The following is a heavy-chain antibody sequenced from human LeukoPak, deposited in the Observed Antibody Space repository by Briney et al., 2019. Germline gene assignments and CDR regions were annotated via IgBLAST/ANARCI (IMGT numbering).Heavy chain of an antibody. V-gene: IGHV4-34*01. D-gene: IGHD6-13*01. CDR3: ARGIAAAGGAEYFQH. CDR1: GGSFSGYY. CDR2: INHSGST. J-gene: IGHJ1*01. Sequence: PSETLSLTCAVYGGSFSGYYWSWICQPPGKGLEWIGEINHSGSTNYNPSLKSRATISVDTSKNQFSLKLSSVTAADTAVYYCARGIAAAGGAEYFQHWGQGTLVTVSS.